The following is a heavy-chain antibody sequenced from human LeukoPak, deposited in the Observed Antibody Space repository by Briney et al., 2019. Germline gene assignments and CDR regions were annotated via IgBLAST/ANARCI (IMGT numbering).Heavy chain of an antibody. V-gene: IGHV3-23*01. CDR3: AKDFNRGISIVTMISDY. J-gene: IGHJ4*02. D-gene: IGHD3-22*01. CDR1: GFTFSSYA. CDR2: ISGSGGST. Sequence: GGTLRLSCAASGFTFSSYAMSWVRQAPGKGLEWVSAISGSGGSTYYADSVKGRFTISRDNSKNTLYLQMNSLRAEDTAVYYCAKDFNRGISIVTMISDYWGQGTLVTVSS.